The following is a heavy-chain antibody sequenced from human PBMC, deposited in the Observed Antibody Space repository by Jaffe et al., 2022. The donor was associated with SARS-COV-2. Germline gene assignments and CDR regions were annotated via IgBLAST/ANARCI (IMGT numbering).Heavy chain of an antibody. J-gene: IGHJ4*02. CDR1: GGSISSGSYY. CDR2: IYTSGST. V-gene: IGHV4-61*02. D-gene: IGHD6-6*01. Sequence: QVQLQESGPGLVKPSQTLSLTCTVSGGSISSGSYYWSWIRQPAGKGLEWIGRIYTSGSTNYNPSLKSRVTISVDTSKNQFSLKLSSVTAADTAVYYCAREGKQLVLDYWGQGTLVTVSS. CDR3: AREGKQLVLDY.